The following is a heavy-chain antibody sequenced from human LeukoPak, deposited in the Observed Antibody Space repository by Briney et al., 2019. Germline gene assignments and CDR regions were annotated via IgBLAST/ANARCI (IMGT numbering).Heavy chain of an antibody. Sequence: ASVKVSCKASGGTFSSYAISWVRQAPGQGLEWMGGIIPIFGTANYAQKFQGRVTITRDTSASTAYMELSSLRSEDTAVYYCARDHYYDSSGYYQFDYWGQGTLVTVSS. CDR1: GGTFSSYA. V-gene: IGHV1-69*05. CDR3: ARDHYYDSSGYYQFDY. J-gene: IGHJ4*02. D-gene: IGHD3-22*01. CDR2: IIPIFGTA.